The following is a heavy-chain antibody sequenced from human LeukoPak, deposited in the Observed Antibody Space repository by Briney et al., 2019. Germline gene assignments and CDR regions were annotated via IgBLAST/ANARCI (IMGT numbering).Heavy chain of an antibody. D-gene: IGHD6-19*01. CDR3: AKDVEAAISSGGYYFNY. Sequence: GGSLRLSCAASGFTLRSSAMSWVRQAPGKGLEWVSAISGSDGSTYYADSVKGRFTISRDISNNRLYPQMNSLRAEDTAVYYCAKDVEAAISSGGYYFNYWGQGTLVTVSS. CDR1: GFTLRSSA. V-gene: IGHV3-23*01. CDR2: ISGSDGST. J-gene: IGHJ4*02.